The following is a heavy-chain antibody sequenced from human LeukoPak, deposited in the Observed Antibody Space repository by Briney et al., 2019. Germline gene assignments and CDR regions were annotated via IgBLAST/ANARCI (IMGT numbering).Heavy chain of an antibody. CDR3: ARSYCGGDCRFDY. CDR2: IYHSGST. J-gene: IGHJ4*02. CDR1: GCSISSGYY. V-gene: IGHV4-38-2*01. D-gene: IGHD2-21*01. Sequence: SSETLSLTCAVSGCSISSGYYWGWIRQPPGKGLEWIGSIYHSGSTYYNPSLKSRVTISVDTSKNQFSLKLSSVTAADTAVYYCARSYCGGDCRFDYWGQGTLVTVSS.